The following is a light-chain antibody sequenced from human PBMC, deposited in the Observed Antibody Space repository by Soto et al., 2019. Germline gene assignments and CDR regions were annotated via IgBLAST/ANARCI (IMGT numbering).Light chain of an antibody. V-gene: IGLV2-8*01. CDR2: EVS. J-gene: IGLJ1*01. CDR1: SSDVGGYNY. Sequence: QSVLPQPPSASGSPGQSVTISCTGTSSDVGGYNYVSWYQQHPGKAPKLMIYEVSKRPSGVPDRFSGSKSGNTASLTVSGLQAEDEADYYCSSYAGSYTYVFGTGTKVTVL. CDR3: SSYAGSYTYV.